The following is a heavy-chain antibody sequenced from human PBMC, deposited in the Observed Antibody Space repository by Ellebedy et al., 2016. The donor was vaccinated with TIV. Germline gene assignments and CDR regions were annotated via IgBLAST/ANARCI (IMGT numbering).Heavy chain of an antibody. CDR1: GGTFSSYA. CDR2: IIPIFGTA. CDR3: ARAPRRPSSGSYYYAYWYFDL. J-gene: IGHJ2*01. Sequence: ASVKVSCKASGGTFSSYAISWVRQAPGQGLEWMGGIIPIFGTANYAQKFQGRVTITADESTSTAYMELSSLRSEDTAVYYCARAPRRPSSGSYYYAYWYFDLWGRGTLVTVSS. V-gene: IGHV1-69*13. D-gene: IGHD1-26*01.